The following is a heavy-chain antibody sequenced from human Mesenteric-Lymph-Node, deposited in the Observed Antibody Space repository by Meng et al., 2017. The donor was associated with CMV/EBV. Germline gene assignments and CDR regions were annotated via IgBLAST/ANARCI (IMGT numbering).Heavy chain of an antibody. CDR3: ARDWSGYYSFDY. CDR1: GFTFSDYY. D-gene: IGHD3-3*01. Sequence: GESLKISCAASGFTFSDYYMSWIRQAPGKGLEWVSYISSSGSTIYYADSVKGRFTISRDNAKNSLYLQMNSLRAEDTAVYYCARDWSGYYSFDYWGQGTLVTVSS. V-gene: IGHV3-11*04. CDR2: ISSSGSTI. J-gene: IGHJ4*02.